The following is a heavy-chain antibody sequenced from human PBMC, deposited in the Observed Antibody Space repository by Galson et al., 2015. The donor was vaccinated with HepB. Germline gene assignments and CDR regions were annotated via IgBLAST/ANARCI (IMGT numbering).Heavy chain of an antibody. CDR1: GFTFSSYA. V-gene: IGHV3-30*04. Sequence: SLRLSCAASGFTFSSYAMHWVRQAPGKGLEWVAVISYDGSNKYYADSVKGRFTISRDNSKNTLYLQMNSLRAEDTAVYYCARDSYDGWGYWGQGTLVTVSS. CDR2: ISYDGSNK. D-gene: IGHD3-3*01. CDR3: ARDSYDGWGY. J-gene: IGHJ4*02.